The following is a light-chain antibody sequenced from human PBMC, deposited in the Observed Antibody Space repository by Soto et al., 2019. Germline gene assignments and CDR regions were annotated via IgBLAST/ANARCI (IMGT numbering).Light chain of an antibody. Sequence: EIVMTQSPLSLPVTPGEPASISCRSSQSLLHTNGHNYLAWYLQKPGQSPQLLLQLGSNRASGVPYRFSGGGSGTDFTLKISIVDSEDVGVYYRMQRLQTPYTFDQGTRLEIK. J-gene: IGKJ2*01. CDR1: QSLLHTNGHNY. CDR3: MQRLQTPYT. V-gene: IGKV2-28*01. CDR2: LGS.